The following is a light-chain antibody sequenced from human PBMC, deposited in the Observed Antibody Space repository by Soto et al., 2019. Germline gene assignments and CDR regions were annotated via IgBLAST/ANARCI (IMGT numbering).Light chain of an antibody. CDR3: LQRSNGWT. V-gene: IGKV3-11*01. CDR2: DAS. Sequence: EIVLTHSPATLSLSPGERTTLSCRASQSVSSYLAWYQQKPGQAPRLLIYDASNRATAIPARFSGSGSGTEFPLTIRSLESEDFAVYYWLQRSNGWTFGPGIKVAIK. CDR1: QSVSSY. J-gene: IGKJ1*01.